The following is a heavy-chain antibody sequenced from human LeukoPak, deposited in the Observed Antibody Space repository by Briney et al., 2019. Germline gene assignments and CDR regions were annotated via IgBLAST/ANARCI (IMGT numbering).Heavy chain of an antibody. D-gene: IGHD2-2*01. CDR2: ISYDGSNK. CDR1: GFTFSSYG. CDR3: AKDREYQLLYYFDY. J-gene: IGHJ4*02. Sequence: GGSLRLSCAASGFTFSSYGMHWVRQAPGKGLEWVAVISYDGSNKYYADSVKGRLTISRDNSKNTLYLQMNSLRAEDTAVYYCAKDREYQLLYYFDYWGQGTLVTVSS. V-gene: IGHV3-30*18.